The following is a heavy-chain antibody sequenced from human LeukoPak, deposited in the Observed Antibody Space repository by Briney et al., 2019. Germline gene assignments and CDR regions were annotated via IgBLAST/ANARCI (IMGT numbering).Heavy chain of an antibody. D-gene: IGHD3-22*01. CDR2: FDPEDGET. V-gene: IGHV1-24*01. J-gene: IGHJ6*03. CDR3: ATAAYDSSGYSLEDYYYMDV. Sequence: ASVKVSCNVSGYTLTELSMHWVRQAPGKGLEWMGGFDPEDGETIYAQKFQGRVTMTEDTSTDTAYMELSSLRSEDTAVYYCATAAYDSSGYSLEDYYYMDVWGEGTTVTVSS. CDR1: GYTLTELS.